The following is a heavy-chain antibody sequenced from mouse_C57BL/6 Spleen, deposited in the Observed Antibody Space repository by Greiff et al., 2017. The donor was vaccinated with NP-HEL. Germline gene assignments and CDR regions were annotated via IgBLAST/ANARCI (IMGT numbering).Heavy chain of an antibody. V-gene: IGHV3-6*01. CDR3: ARAGGRYRYFDV. Sequence: VQLQQSGPGLVKPSQSLSLTCSVTGYSITSGYYWNWIRQFPGNKLEWMGYISYDGSNNYNPSLKNRISITRDTSKNQFFLKLNSVTTEDTATYYCARAGGRYRYFDVWGTGTTVTVSS. CDR2: ISYDGSN. J-gene: IGHJ1*03. D-gene: IGHD3-3*01. CDR1: GYSITSGYY.